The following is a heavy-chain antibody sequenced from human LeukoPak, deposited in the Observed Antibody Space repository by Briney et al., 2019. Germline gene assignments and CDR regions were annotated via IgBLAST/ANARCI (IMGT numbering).Heavy chain of an antibody. CDR3: AKDRVTIFGVVPGGVAYGMDV. J-gene: IGHJ6*02. V-gene: IGHV3-9*01. CDR2: ISWNSGSI. CDR1: GFTFDDYA. D-gene: IGHD3-3*01. Sequence: GRSLRISCAASGFTFDDYAMHWVRQAPGKGLEWVSGISWNSGSIGYADSVKGRFTISRDNAKNSLYLQMNSLRAEDTALYYCAKDRVTIFGVVPGGVAYGMDVWGQGTTVTVSS.